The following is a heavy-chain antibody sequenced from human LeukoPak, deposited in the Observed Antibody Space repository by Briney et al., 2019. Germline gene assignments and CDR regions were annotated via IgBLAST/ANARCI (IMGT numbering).Heavy chain of an antibody. J-gene: IGHJ4*02. V-gene: IGHV3-74*01. CDR3: IRDGPSGSYWG. CDR1: GFTFSGYW. D-gene: IGHD1-26*01. Sequence: PGGSLRLSCAASGFTFSGYWMHWVRQGPGKGLVWVSRINGDGSTTTYADSVKGRFTISRDNAKNTLYLQMNSLRAEDTAVYHCIRDGPSGSYWGWGQGTLVTVSS. CDR2: INGDGSTT.